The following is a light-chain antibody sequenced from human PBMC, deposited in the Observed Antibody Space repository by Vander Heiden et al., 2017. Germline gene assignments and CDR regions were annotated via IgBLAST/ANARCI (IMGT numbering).Light chain of an antibody. Sequence: QSALTQPPYASASPGQSVTISCTGPSSDVGGYNYVSRYQQHPGTAPKLMIYEVSKRPSGVPDRFSGSKSGNTASLTVSRLQAEDEADYYCSSYAGSNNYVFGTGTKVTVL. CDR1: SSDVGGYNY. J-gene: IGLJ1*01. V-gene: IGLV2-8*01. CDR2: EVS. CDR3: SSYAGSNNYV.